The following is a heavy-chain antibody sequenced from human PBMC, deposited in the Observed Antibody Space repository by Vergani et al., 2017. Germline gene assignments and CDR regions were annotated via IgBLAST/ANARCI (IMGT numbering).Heavy chain of an antibody. D-gene: IGHD1-20*01. V-gene: IGHV3-23*01. CDR2: IRGSGGST. CDR3: ALTGTTLVSPFDY. CDR1: GFTFSSYA. Sequence: EVQLLESGGGLVQPGGSLRLSCAASGFTFSSYAMSWVRQAPGKGLEWVSAIRGSGGSTYYADAVKGRFTISRDNSKNTLYLQVTSLRAEDTAVYYCALTGTTLVSPFDYWGQGTLVTVSS. J-gene: IGHJ4*02.